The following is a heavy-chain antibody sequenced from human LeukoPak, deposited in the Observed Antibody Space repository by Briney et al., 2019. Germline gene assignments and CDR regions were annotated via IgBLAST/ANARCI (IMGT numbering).Heavy chain of an antibody. Sequence: SQTLSLTCTVSGGSISSGGYYWSWIRQHPGKGLEWIGYIYDSGSTYDNPSFKSRVTISVDTSKNHFSLRLSSVTATDTAVYYCARGGDRRGFDYWGQGTLVTVSS. CDR2: IYDSGST. CDR1: GGSISSGGYY. CDR3: ARGGDRRGFDY. J-gene: IGHJ4*02. V-gene: IGHV4-31*03. D-gene: IGHD1-14*01.